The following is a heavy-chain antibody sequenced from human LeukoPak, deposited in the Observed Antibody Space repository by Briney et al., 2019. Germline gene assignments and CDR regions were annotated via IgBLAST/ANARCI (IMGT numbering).Heavy chain of an antibody. V-gene: IGHV3-74*01. Sequence: GGSLRLSCAASGFAFSSYWMHWVRQAPGKGLVWVSLINTHGSTTTYADSVKGRFTISRDNAKNTLYLQMNSLRAEDTAVYYCARDLGTTAAVSLWGQGTLVTVSS. CDR2: INTHGSTT. J-gene: IGHJ4*02. D-gene: IGHD1-26*01. CDR3: ARDLGTTAAVSL. CDR1: GFAFSSYW.